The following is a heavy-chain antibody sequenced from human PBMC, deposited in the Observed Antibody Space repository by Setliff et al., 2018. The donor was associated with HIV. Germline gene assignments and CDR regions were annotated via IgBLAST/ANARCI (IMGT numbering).Heavy chain of an antibody. CDR2: IYTSGST. CDR3: ARESTPYGDYSYFDHWGQCTLVTSWIFYYYYMDL. Sequence: SETLSLTCTVSGGSISSGSYYWSWIRKPAGKGLEWIGRIYTSGSTDYNPSLKSRVTISLDTSNNQFSLKLTSVTAADTAVYYCARESTPYGDYSYFDHWGQCTLVTSWIFYYYYMDLWGGGTTVTVSS. D-gene: IGHD4-17*01. CDR1: GGSISSGSYY. V-gene: IGHV4-61*02. J-gene: IGHJ6*03.